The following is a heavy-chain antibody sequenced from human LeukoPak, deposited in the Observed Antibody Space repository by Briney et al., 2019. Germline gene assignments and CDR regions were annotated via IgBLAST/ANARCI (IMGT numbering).Heavy chain of an antibody. CDR1: GYSLTELS. J-gene: IGHJ4*02. V-gene: IGHV1-24*01. D-gene: IGHD1-26*01. Sequence: ASVTVSCMVSGYSLTELSMDWVRQAPGKGLEWMGGFDPEEDDTIYAQKFQGRVTMTEDTSTDTAYMELSSLRSEDTAVYYCATNSGSYFLYWGQGTLVTVSS. CDR2: FDPEEDDT. CDR3: ATNSGSYFLY.